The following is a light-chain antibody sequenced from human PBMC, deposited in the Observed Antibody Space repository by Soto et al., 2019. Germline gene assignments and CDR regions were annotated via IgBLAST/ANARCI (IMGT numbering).Light chain of an antibody. V-gene: IGKV4-1*01. Sequence: DIVMTQSPDSLPVSLGERATINCKSSQSVFSFLNNKNYLAWYQQKPGQPPKLLIYWASTRESGVPDRFSGSGSGTDFTLTISSLQAEDVAVYYCQQYYSAPVTFGQGTKLEIK. J-gene: IGKJ2*01. CDR2: WAS. CDR1: QSVFSFLNNKNY. CDR3: QQYYSAPVT.